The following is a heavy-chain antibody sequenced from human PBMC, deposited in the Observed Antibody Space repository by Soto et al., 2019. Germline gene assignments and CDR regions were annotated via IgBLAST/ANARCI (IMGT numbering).Heavy chain of an antibody. CDR2: IYWDDDK. J-gene: IGHJ4*02. Sequence: QITLNESGPTQVKPRQTLTLTCTFSGFSLTTSGVGVGWIRQSPGKAPEWLGLIYWDDDKRYSPSLKIRLTITKDTSKTQVVLTMADLDPADTATYYCAHRVLRTVFGLVTTTAIYFDFWGQGTPVAVSS. D-gene: IGHD3-3*01. CDR3: AHRVLRTVFGLVTTTAIYFDF. CDR1: GFSLTTSGVG. V-gene: IGHV2-5*02.